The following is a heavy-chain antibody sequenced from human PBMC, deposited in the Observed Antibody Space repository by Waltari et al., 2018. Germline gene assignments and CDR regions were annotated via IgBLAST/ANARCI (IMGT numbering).Heavy chain of an antibody. J-gene: IGHJ4*02. CDR3: ARINRGNPRGLDY. CDR1: GDSMNTADYS. V-gene: IGHV4-30-2*01. CDR2: ISHRGTA. D-gene: IGHD7-27*01. Sequence: QVRLQESGSRLVEPSQTLSLTCAVSGDSVSGDSMNTADYSWRWIRQPPGKGLEWIGYISHRGTAYSIPSLTSRVTMSLDRPKRQFSLRLTSVSAADTAIYYCARINRGNPRGLDYWGQGALVTVSS.